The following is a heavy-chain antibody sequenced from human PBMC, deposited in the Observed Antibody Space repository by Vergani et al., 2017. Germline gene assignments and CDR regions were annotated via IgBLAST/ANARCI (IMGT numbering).Heavy chain of an antibody. V-gene: IGHV3-66*02. CDR1: GFTVSSNY. CDR2: IYSGGST. J-gene: IGHJ6*02. Sequence: EVQLVESGGGLVQPGGSLRLSCAASGFTVSSNYMSWVRRAPGKGLEWVSVIYSGGSTYSADSVKGRFTISRDNSKNTLYLQMNSLRAEDTAVYYCARARSGWSGMDVWGQGTTVTVSS. CDR3: ARARSGWSGMDV. D-gene: IGHD6-19*01.